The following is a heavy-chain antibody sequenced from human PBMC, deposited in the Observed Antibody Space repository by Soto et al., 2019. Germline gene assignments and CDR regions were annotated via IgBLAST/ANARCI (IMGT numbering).Heavy chain of an antibody. J-gene: IGHJ3*02. Sequence: GGSLRLSCAASGFTFISYSMNWVRQAPGKGLEWVSSISSSSSYIYYADSVKGRFTISRDNAKNSLYLQMNSLRAEDTAVYYCARHRDYVWGSYRNHAFDIWGQGTLVTVSS. V-gene: IGHV3-21*01. CDR2: ISSSSSYI. CDR1: GFTFISYS. CDR3: ARHRDYVWGSYRNHAFDI. D-gene: IGHD3-16*02.